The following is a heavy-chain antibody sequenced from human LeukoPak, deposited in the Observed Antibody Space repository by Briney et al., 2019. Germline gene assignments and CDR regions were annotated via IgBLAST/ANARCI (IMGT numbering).Heavy chain of an antibody. CDR2: IKQDGSQT. V-gene: IGHV3-7*01. D-gene: IGHD6-13*01. J-gene: IGHJ4*02. Sequence: AGGSLRLSCLASGISFSSYWMNWVRQAQGKGPEWLANIKQDGSQTYYVDSVKGRFTISRDNAKNSLYLQMNSLRAGDTAVYYCATDAVGDSWSDYWGQGTLVTVSS. CDR1: GISFSSYW. CDR3: ATDAVGDSWSDY.